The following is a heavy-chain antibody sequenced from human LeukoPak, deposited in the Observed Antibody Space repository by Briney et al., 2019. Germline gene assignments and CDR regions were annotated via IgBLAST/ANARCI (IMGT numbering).Heavy chain of an antibody. Sequence: GGSLRLSCAASGFTFSSYGMHWVRQAPGKGLEWVAVIWYDGSNKYYADSVKGRFTISRDNSKNTLYLQMNSLRAEDTAVYYCARDNDGAAAGSFDYWGQGTLVTVSS. CDR1: GFTFSSYG. V-gene: IGHV3-33*01. CDR2: IWYDGSNK. D-gene: IGHD6-13*01. CDR3: ARDNDGAAAGSFDY. J-gene: IGHJ4*02.